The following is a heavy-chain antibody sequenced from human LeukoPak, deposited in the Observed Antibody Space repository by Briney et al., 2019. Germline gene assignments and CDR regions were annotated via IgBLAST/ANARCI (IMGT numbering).Heavy chain of an antibody. V-gene: IGHV5-51*01. J-gene: IGHJ3*02. CDR3: ARQGDTMIVVVSAFDI. CDR2: IYPGDSDT. D-gene: IGHD3-22*01. Sequence: GESLKISCKGSGYSFTSYWIGGVRQMPGKGLEWMGIIYPGDSDTRYSPSFQGQVTISADKSISTAYLQWSSLKASETAMYYCARQGDTMIVVVSAFDIWGQRTMVTVSS. CDR1: GYSFTSYW.